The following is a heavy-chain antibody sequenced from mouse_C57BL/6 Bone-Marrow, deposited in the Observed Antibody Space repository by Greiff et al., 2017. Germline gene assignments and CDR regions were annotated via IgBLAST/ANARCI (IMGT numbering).Heavy chain of an antibody. Sequence: VQLQQPGAELVKPGASVKMSCKASGYTFTSYWITWVKQRPGQCLEWIGDIYPTSGRTNYNEQFKSKAILTVDTSSNTAYMQLSSLTSEDSAVFYCARSGPLGRSFDYWGQGTTLTGSS. CDR1: GYTFTSYW. J-gene: IGHJ2*01. D-gene: IGHD4-1*01. CDR3: ARSGPLGRSFDY. CDR2: IYPTSGRT. V-gene: IGHV1-55*01.